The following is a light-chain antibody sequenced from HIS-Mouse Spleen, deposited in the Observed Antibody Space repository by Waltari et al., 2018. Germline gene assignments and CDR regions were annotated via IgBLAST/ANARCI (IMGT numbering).Light chain of an antibody. CDR3: SSYAGSNNFV. CDR2: EVS. V-gene: IGLV2-8*01. J-gene: IGLJ1*01. CDR1: SSDGGGYNY. Sequence: QSALTQPPSASGSPGQSVTISCTGTSSDGGGYNYVSWYQQHPGKAPKLMIYEVSKRPSGVPDRFSGSKSGNTASLTVSGLQDEDEADYYCSSYAGSNNFVFGTGTKVTVL.